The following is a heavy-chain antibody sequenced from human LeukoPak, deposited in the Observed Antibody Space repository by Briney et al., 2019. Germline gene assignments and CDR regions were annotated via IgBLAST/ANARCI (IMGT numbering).Heavy chain of an antibody. CDR3: ARGPKDIVVVPAAMPYSY. Sequence: ASVKVSCKASGYTSTSYYMHWVRQAPGQGLEWMGIINPSGGSTSYAQKFQGRVTMTRDMSTSTVYMELSSLRSEDTAVYYCARGPKDIVVVPAAMPYSYWGQGTLVTVSS. D-gene: IGHD2-2*01. V-gene: IGHV1-46*01. CDR2: INPSGGST. CDR1: GYTSTSYY. J-gene: IGHJ4*02.